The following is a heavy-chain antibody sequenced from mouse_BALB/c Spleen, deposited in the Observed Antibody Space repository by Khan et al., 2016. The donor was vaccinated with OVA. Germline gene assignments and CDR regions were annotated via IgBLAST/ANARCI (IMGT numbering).Heavy chain of an antibody. CDR3: RISTINT. V-gene: IGHV14-3*02. J-gene: IGHJ2*01. Sequence: VQLKQSGAELVKPAASLKLSCTASGYNIKDIYIHWVKQRPEKGLERIRRTDPANGNTKYDPKFQGKATITADTSYNTAYLQLSSLTSEDTAVCYCRISTINTWGQGTTLTVSS. CDR1: GYNIKDIY. CDR2: TDPANGNT.